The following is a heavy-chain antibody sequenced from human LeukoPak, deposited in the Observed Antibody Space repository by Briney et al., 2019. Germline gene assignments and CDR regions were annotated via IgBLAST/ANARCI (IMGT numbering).Heavy chain of an antibody. CDR2: ISACNGNT. CDR3: ARELKMGYSSSYWFDP. Sequence: ASVKVSCKASGYTFTSYGISWVRQAPGQGLEWMGWISACNGNTNYAQKLQGRVTMTTDTSTSTAYMELRSLRSDDTAVYYCARELKMGYSSSYWFDPWGQGTLVTVSS. V-gene: IGHV1-18*01. D-gene: IGHD6-13*01. J-gene: IGHJ5*02. CDR1: GYTFTSYG.